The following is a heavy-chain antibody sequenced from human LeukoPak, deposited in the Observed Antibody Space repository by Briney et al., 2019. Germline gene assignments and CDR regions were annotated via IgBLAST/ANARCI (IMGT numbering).Heavy chain of an antibody. CDR2: VSRSGSAI. CDR3: AREAGGFFDAGYYYYMDV. Sequence: GGSLRLSCAASGFTFSDYYMNWIRQAPGKGLEWVSYVSRSGSAIYYADSVKGRFTISRDNAKNSLYLQMNSLRAEDTAVYYCAREAGGFFDAGYYYYMDVWGKGTTVTVSS. D-gene: IGHD3-9*01. J-gene: IGHJ6*03. CDR1: GFTFSDYY. V-gene: IGHV3-11*01.